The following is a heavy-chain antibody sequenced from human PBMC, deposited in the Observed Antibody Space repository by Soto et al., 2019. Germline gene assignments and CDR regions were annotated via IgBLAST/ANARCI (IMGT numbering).Heavy chain of an antibody. J-gene: IGHJ5*02. D-gene: IGHD3-9*01. CDR1: GYTFTSYD. Sequence: ASVKVSCKASGYTFTSYDINWVRQATGQRLEWMGWMNPNSGNTGYAQKFQGRVTMTRNTSISTAYMELSSLRSEDTAVYYCARVGGLRYFDWLLPREGWFAPWGQGTLVTVSS. CDR2: MNPNSGNT. CDR3: ARVGGLRYFDWLLPREGWFAP. V-gene: IGHV1-8*01.